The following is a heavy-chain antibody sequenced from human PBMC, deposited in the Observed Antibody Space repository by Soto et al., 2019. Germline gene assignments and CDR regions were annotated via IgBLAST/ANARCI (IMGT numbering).Heavy chain of an antibody. CDR2: MYHTGST. J-gene: IGHJ5*02. CDR1: GGSISRYY. D-gene: IGHD2-2*01. V-gene: IGHV4-59*12. CDR3: ARVPDR. Sequence: SETLSLTCTVSGGSISRYYWSWIRQPPGKGLEWIGYMYHTGSTVYNPSLKSRVTISVDRSKNQFSLKLNSVTAADTAVYYCARVPDRWGQGTLVTVSS.